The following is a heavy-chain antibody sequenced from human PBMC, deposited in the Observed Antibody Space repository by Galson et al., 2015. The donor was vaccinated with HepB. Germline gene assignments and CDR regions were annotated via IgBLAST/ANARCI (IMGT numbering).Heavy chain of an antibody. CDR2: INTYHRNT. Sequence: SVKVSCKASGYTFTSYSITWVRQAPGQGLEWMGWINTYHRNTNHAQKFQGRVTMTTDTPTNTAYMELRSLRSDDTAVYYCARDGFVGVVNCTQNNWFGAWGQGTLVTVSS. CDR1: GYTFTSYS. V-gene: IGHV1-18*01. J-gene: IGHJ5*02. CDR3: ARDGFVGVVNCTQNNWFGA. D-gene: IGHD2-15*01.